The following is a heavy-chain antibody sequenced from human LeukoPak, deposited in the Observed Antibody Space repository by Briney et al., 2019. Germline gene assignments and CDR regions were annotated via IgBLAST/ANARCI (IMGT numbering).Heavy chain of an antibody. CDR3: ATLHRNSYYGLDV. V-gene: IGHV4-34*01. Sequence: SETLSLTCAVYGGSFSGYYWSWIRQPPGKGLEWIGEINHSGSTNYNPSLKSRVTISVDTSKNQSSLKLSSVTAADTAVYYCATLHRNSYYGLDVWGQGTTVTVSS. J-gene: IGHJ6*02. CDR1: GGSFSGYY. CDR2: INHSGST. D-gene: IGHD3-16*02.